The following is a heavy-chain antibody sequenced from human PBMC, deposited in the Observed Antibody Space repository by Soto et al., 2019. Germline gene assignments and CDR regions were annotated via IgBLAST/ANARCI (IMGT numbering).Heavy chain of an antibody. CDR1: GGSFSGYY. V-gene: IGHV4-34*01. J-gene: IGHJ4*02. D-gene: IGHD2-15*01. Sequence: TLSLTCAVYGGSFSGYYWSWIRQPPGKGLEWIGEINHSGSTNYNPSLKSRVTISVDTSKNQFSLKLSSVTAADTAVYYWARGEDQDTKVKCYVDYWGQGTLVSVSS. CDR2: INHSGST. CDR3: ARGEDQDTKVKCYVDY.